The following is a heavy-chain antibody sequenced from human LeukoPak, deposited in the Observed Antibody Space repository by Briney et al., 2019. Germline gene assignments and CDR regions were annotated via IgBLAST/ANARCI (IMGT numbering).Heavy chain of an antibody. Sequence: PSETLSLTCTVSGGSISSYYWSWIRQPAGKGLEWIGRIYTSGSTNYNPSLKSRVTMSVDTSKNQFSLKLSSVTAADTAVYYCARADYYGSGSVYNWFDPWGQGTLVTVSS. CDR1: GGSISSYY. D-gene: IGHD3-10*01. V-gene: IGHV4-4*07. CDR2: IYTSGST. J-gene: IGHJ5*02. CDR3: ARADYYGSGSVYNWFDP.